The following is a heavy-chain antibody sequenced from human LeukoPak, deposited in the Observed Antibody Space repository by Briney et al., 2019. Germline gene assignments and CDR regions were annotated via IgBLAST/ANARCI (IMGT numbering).Heavy chain of an antibody. CDR2: ISGSGDST. CDR1: GLTFSSYG. Sequence: GGSLRLSCAASGLTFSSYGMNWVRQPPGKGLEWVSSISGSGDSTYHADSVRGRFTISRDNSKKTLYLQMNSLRAEDTAVYYCAKADRGWGVITKDWGQGTLVTVSS. D-gene: IGHD3-10*01. J-gene: IGHJ4*02. CDR3: AKADRGWGVITKD. V-gene: IGHV3-23*01.